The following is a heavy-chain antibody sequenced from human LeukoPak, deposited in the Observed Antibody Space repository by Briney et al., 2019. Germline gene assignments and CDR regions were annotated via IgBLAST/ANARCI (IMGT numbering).Heavy chain of an antibody. Sequence: NPGGSLRLSCAASGFTFGSYSMNWVRQAPGKGLEWVSSISSSSSYIYYADSVKGRFTISRDNAKNSLYLQMNSLRAEDTAVYYCARDSSAGAFDYWGQGTLVTVSS. CDR1: GFTFGSYS. J-gene: IGHJ4*02. CDR3: ARDSSAGAFDY. D-gene: IGHD1-26*01. V-gene: IGHV3-21*01. CDR2: ISSSSSYI.